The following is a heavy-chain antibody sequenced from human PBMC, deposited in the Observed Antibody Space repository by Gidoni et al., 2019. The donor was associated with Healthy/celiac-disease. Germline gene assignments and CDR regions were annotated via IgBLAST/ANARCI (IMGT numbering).Heavy chain of an antibody. CDR2: ISYDGSNK. V-gene: IGHV3-30-3*01. CDR1: GFTFRSSA. J-gene: IGHJ5*02. CDR3: ARDPEGYCSGGSCLLGWCDP. D-gene: IGHD2-15*01. Sequence: QVQLVESGGGVVQPGWSLSLSCAASGFTFRSSALLWVRQAPGKGLEWVAVISYDGSNKYYADSVKGRFTISRDNSKNTLYLQMNSLRAEDTAVYYCARDPEGYCSGGSCLLGWCDPWGQGTLVTVS.